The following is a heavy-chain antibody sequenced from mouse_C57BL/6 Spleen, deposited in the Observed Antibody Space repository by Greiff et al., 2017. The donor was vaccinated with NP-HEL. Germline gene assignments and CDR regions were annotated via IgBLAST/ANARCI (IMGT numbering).Heavy chain of an antibody. V-gene: IGHV1-69*01. CDR1: GYTFTSYW. J-gene: IGHJ2*01. Sequence: VQLQQPGAELVMPGASVKLSCKASGYTFTSYWMHWVKQRPGQGLEWIGEIDPSDSYTNYNQKFKGKSTLTVDKSSDTAYLQLSSLTSEASAVYYCASSGGLLRHDYWGQGTTLTVSS. CDR3: ASSGGLLRHDY. D-gene: IGHD3-1*01. CDR2: IDPSDSYT.